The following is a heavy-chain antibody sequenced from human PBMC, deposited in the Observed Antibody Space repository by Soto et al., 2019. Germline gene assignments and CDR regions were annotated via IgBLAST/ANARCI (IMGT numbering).Heavy chain of an antibody. CDR1: GFTFSSYG. V-gene: IGHV3-30*18. Sequence: GGSLRLSCAASGFTFSSYGMHWVRQAPGKGLEWVAVISYDGSNKYYADSVKGRFTISRDNSKNTLYLQMNSLRAEDTAVYYCAKARSFDYWGQGTLVTVSS. J-gene: IGHJ4*02. CDR2: ISYDGSNK. CDR3: AKARSFDY.